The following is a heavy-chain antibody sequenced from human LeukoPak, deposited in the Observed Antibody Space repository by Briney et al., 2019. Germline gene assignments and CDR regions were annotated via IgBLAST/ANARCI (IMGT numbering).Heavy chain of an antibody. V-gene: IGHV5-51*01. CDR2: IYPGDSDT. CDR3: ARHRPKRVHSDWGAFDS. D-gene: IGHD6-19*01. J-gene: IGHJ3*02. CDR1: GYSFADYW. Sequence: HGESLKISCKGSGYSFADYWVGWARQMPGKGLEWMGIIYPGDSDTRYSPAFQGQVIISADKSINTAYLQWISLRASDTAMYFCARHRPKRVHSDWGAFDSWGQGTMVTVHS.